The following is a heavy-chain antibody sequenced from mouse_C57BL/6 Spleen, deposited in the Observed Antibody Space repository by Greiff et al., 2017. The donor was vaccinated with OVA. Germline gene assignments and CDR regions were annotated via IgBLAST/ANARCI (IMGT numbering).Heavy chain of an antibody. V-gene: IGHV1-82*01. CDR1: GYAFSSSW. CDR3: ARRYYGTGYFDV. J-gene: IGHJ1*03. Sequence: QVHVKQSGPELVKPGASVKISCKASGYAFSSSWMNWVKQRPGKGLEWIGRIYPGDGDTNYNGKFKGKATLTADKSSSTAYMQLSSLTSEDSAVYFCARRYYGTGYFDVWGTGTTVTVSS. D-gene: IGHD1-1*01. CDR2: IYPGDGDT.